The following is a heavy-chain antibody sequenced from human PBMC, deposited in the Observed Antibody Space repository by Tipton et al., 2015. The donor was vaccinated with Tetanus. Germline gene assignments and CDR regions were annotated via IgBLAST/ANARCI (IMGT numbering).Heavy chain of an antibody. CDR1: GDSLSNGDYY. V-gene: IGHV4-30-4*01. D-gene: IGHD3-10*01. CDR3: ARSKLLWFGESLSGFDS. J-gene: IGHJ4*02. CDR2: IYYSGSP. Sequence: TLSLTCTVSGDSLSNGDYYWSWIRQPPGKGLESIGYIYYSGSPYYNPSLKSRVTISVDTSKNQFSLRLSSVTAADTAVYYCARSKLLWFGESLSGFDSWGQGTLVTVSA.